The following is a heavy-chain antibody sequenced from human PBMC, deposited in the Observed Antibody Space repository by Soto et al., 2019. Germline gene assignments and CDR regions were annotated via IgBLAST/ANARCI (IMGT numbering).Heavy chain of an antibody. D-gene: IGHD5-12*01. CDR2: IYHSGRT. J-gene: IGHJ4*02. CDR3: ARDRSGYDSIDY. Sequence: SETLSLTCAVSGYSISSGYYWGWIRQPPGKGLEWIGSIYHSGRTYYNPSLKSRVTISVDTSKNQFSLKLSSVTAADTAMYYCARDRSGYDSIDYWGQGTMVTVSS. V-gene: IGHV4-38-2*02. CDR1: GYSISSGYY.